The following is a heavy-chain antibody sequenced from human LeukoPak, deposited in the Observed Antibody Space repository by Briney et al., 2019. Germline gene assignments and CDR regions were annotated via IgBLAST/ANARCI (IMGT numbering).Heavy chain of an antibody. CDR2: INPNSGGT. CDR3: ARADRLHGGPYLIGP. J-gene: IGHJ5*02. Sequence: ASVKVSCKTSGYSFTDYYMHWVRQAPGQGLEWMGWINPNSGGTSSAQKFQGRDTMTRDTSITTVYMEVSWLTSDDTAIYYCARADRLHGGPYLIGPWGQGTLVTVSS. V-gene: IGHV1-2*02. CDR1: GYSFTDYY. D-gene: IGHD2-21*01.